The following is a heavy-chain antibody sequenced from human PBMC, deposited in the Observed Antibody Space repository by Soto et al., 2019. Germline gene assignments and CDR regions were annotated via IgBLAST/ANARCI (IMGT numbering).Heavy chain of an antibody. V-gene: IGHV3-21*01. D-gene: IGHD1-20*01. Sequence: PGGSLRLSCAASGFTFNSYSINWVRQAPGKGLEWVSSISSSSSYIYYADSVKGRFTISRDNAKNSLYLQMNSLRAEDTAVYYCARDSIGITGTGGAFDIWGQGTMVTVSS. CDR1: GFTFNSYS. CDR3: ARDSIGITGTGGAFDI. J-gene: IGHJ3*02. CDR2: ISSSSSYI.